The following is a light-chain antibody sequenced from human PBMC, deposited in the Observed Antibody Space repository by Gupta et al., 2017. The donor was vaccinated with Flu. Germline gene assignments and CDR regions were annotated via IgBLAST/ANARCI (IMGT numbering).Light chain of an antibody. Sequence: SYELTQPPSVSVAPGQTARMTWGGNNIGDKSVHWCQQRPGQAPVLVVSDDSDRPSGIPERFSGSNSGDTATLTITRVEAGDEADYYCQVWDASGDQWVFGGGTKLTVL. V-gene: IGLV3-21*02. CDR1: NIGDKS. J-gene: IGLJ3*02. CDR3: QVWDASGDQWV. CDR2: DDS.